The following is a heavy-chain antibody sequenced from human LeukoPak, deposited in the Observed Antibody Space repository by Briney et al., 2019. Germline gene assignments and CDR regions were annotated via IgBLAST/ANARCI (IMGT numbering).Heavy chain of an antibody. V-gene: IGHV4-31*03. J-gene: IGHJ5*02. D-gene: IGHD2-15*01. Sequence: SQTLSLTCTVSGGSISSGGYYWSWIRQHPGKGLEWIGYIYYSGSTYYNPSLKSRVTISVDTSKNQFSLKLSSVTAADTGVYYCARGVARGANWFDPWGQGTLVTVSS. CDR2: IYYSGST. CDR1: GGSISSGGYY. CDR3: ARGVARGANWFDP.